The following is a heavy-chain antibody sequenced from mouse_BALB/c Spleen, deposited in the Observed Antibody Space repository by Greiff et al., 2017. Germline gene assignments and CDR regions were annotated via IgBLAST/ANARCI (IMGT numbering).Heavy chain of an antibody. D-gene: IGHD2-4*01. Sequence: VQVVESGPGLVAPSQSLSITCTVSGFSLTSYGVHWVRQPPGKGLEWLGVIWAGGSTNYNSALMSRLSISKDNSKSQVFLKMNSLQTDDTAMYYYASYDYGAWFAYWGQGTLVTVSA. J-gene: IGHJ3*01. CDR1: GFSLTSYG. CDR2: IWAGGST. V-gene: IGHV2-9*02. CDR3: ASYDYGAWFAY.